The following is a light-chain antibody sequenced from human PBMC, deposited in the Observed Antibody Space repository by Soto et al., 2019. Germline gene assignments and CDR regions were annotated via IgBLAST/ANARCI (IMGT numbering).Light chain of an antibody. CDR2: DVS. J-gene: IGLJ2*01. CDR3: SSYSSSSTLEV. Sequence: QSALTQPASVSGSPGQSITISCTGTSSDVGAYNYVSWYQQHPGKAPKLMIYDVSNRPSGVSNRFSGSKSANTASLTISGLQAEDEADYYCSSYSSSSTLEVFGGGTKLTVL. V-gene: IGLV2-14*01. CDR1: SSDVGAYNY.